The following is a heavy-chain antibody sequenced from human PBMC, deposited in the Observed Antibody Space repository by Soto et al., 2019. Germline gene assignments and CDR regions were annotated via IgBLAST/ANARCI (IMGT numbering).Heavy chain of an antibody. J-gene: IGHJ6*02. CDR1: GYTFTTYG. V-gene: IGHV1-18*01. D-gene: IGHD6-19*01. Sequence: QVQLVQSGAEVKKPGASVKVSCKASGYTFTTYGISWVRQAPGQGLEWMGWISAYNGNTNYAQKIQGRVTMTTDTSTSTAYRELRSLRSDDTAVYYWARQQWLYYYYGMDVWGQGTTVTVSS. CDR3: ARQQWLYYYYGMDV. CDR2: ISAYNGNT.